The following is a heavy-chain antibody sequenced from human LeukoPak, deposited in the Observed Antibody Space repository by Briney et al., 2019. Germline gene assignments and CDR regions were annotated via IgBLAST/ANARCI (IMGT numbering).Heavy chain of an antibody. V-gene: IGHV3-73*01. Sequence: GGSLRLSCAASGFTFSGSAVHWVRQSSGKGLEWVGHIDKKDNLYATAYAESVKGRFTISRDDSKDTAFLHMDSLKTEDTALYYCTRDRGTYNWFDPWGQGTLGPVSS. CDR1: GFTFSGSA. J-gene: IGHJ5*02. D-gene: IGHD2-15*01. CDR3: TRDRGTYNWFDP. CDR2: IDKKDNLYAT.